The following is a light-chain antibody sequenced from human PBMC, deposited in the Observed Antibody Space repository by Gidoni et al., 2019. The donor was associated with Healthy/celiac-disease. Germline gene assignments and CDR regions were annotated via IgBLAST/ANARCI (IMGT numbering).Light chain of an antibody. Sequence: ELVLTQSPATLSLSPGERATLSCGASQSVSSSYLAWYQQKPGLAPRLLIYDASSRATGIPDRFSGSGSGTDFTLTISRLEPEDVAVYYCQQYGSSPRTFGQGTKVEIK. CDR2: DAS. V-gene: IGKV3D-20*01. J-gene: IGKJ1*01. CDR3: QQYGSSPRT. CDR1: QSVSSSY.